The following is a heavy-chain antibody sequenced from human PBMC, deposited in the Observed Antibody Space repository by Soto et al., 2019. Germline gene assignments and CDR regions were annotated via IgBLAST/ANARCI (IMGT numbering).Heavy chain of an antibody. V-gene: IGHV1-18*01. J-gene: IGHJ4*02. Sequence: ASVKVSCKASGYTFTSYGISWARQAPGQGLEWMGWISAYNGNTNYAQKLQGRVTMTTDTSTSTGYMELRSLRSDDTAVYYCARGYYYDNSGYYPLAYWGQGTLVTVSS. CDR1: GYTFTSYG. D-gene: IGHD3-22*01. CDR2: ISAYNGNT. CDR3: ARGYYYDNSGYYPLAY.